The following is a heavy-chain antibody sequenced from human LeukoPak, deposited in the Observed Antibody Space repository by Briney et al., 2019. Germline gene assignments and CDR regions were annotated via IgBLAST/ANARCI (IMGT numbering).Heavy chain of an antibody. J-gene: IGHJ4*02. V-gene: IGHV1-69-2*01. CDR2: FDPEDGKT. CDR3: ATFEGYHNAGSAY. CDR1: GYTFTDYY. D-gene: IGHD5-12*01. Sequence: GATVKISCKASGYTFTDYYMHWVQQAPGKGLEWMGRFDPEDGKTIYAEKFQGRVTITADTSTDTAYMELSNLRSEDTAVYYCATFEGYHNAGSAYWGQGTLVTVSS.